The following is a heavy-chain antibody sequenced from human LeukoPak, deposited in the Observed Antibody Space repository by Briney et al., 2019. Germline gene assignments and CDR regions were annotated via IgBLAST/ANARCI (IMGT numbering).Heavy chain of an antibody. Sequence: GGSLRLSCAASGFTFSSYAMSWVRQAPGKGLEWVSAISGSGGSTYYADSVKGRFTISRDNSKNTLYLQMNSLRAEDTAVYYCAKPLSRSYYDSDWDAFDIWGQGTMVTVSS. CDR3: AKPLSRSYYDSDWDAFDI. CDR1: GFTFSSYA. J-gene: IGHJ3*02. CDR2: ISGSGGST. D-gene: IGHD3-22*01. V-gene: IGHV3-23*01.